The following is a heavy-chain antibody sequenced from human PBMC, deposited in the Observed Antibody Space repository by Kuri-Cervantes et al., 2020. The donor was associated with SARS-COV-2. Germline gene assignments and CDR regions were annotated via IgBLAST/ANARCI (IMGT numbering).Heavy chain of an antibody. CDR3: ALFVGSVAMSGHYYYYMDV. V-gene: IGHV1-8*02. J-gene: IGHJ6*03. CDR2: ISAYNGNT. Sequence: ASVKVSCKASGYTFTSYGISWVRQAPGQGLEWMGWISAYNGNTGYAQKFQGRVTMTRNTSISTAYMELSSLRSEDTAVYYCALFVGSVAMSGHYYYYMDVWGKGTTVTVSS. D-gene: IGHD2-15*01. CDR1: GYTFTSYG.